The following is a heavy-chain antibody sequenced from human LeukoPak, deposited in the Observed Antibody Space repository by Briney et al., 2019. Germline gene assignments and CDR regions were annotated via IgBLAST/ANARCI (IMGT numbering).Heavy chain of an antibody. CDR3: AKTTYYYDSSGYSEFDY. Sequence: GGSLRLSCAASGFTVSSNFMSWVRQAPGKGLEWVSVIYSGGSTYYADSVKGRFTISRDNSKNTLYLQMNSLRAEDTAVYYCAKTTYYYDSSGYSEFDYWGQGTLVTVSS. J-gene: IGHJ4*02. CDR2: IYSGGST. V-gene: IGHV3-53*01. D-gene: IGHD3-22*01. CDR1: GFTVSSNF.